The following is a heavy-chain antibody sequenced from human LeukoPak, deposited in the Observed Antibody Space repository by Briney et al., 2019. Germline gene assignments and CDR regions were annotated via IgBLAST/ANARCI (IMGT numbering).Heavy chain of an antibody. CDR1: GFTFSSYA. D-gene: IGHD4-17*01. CDR3: ARSDYGDDNEYFQH. Sequence: PGGSLRLSCAASGFTFSSYAMHWVRQAPGKGLEYVSAISSNGGSTYYANSVKGRFTISRDNSKNTLYLQMGSLRAEDMAVYYCARSDYGDDNEYFQHWGQGTLVTVSS. J-gene: IGHJ1*01. CDR2: ISSNGGST. V-gene: IGHV3-64*01.